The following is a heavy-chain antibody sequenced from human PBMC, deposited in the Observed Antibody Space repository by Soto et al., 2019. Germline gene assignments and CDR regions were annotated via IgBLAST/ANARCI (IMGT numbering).Heavy chain of an antibody. D-gene: IGHD6-6*01. CDR2: IKSKTSGGTT. CDR1: GFTFSKAW. Sequence: EVQLVESGGGLVKPGGSLRLSCAASGFTFSKAWMSWVRQAPGKGLYWVGRIKSKTSGGTTDYAAPVKGRFAISRDDSKNTLYLQMNSLKTEDTAVYYCTTDPGGGVSARDVPDYWGQGTLVTVSS. J-gene: IGHJ4*02. V-gene: IGHV3-15*01. CDR3: TTDPGGGVSARDVPDY.